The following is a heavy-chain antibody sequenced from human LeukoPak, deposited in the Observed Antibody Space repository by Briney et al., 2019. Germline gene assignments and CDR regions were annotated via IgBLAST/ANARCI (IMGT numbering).Heavy chain of an antibody. Sequence: SGTLSLTCAVSGGSISSSNWWSWVRQPPGKGLEWIGEIYHGGSTNYNPSLKSRVTISVDKSKNQFSLKLSSVTAADTAVYYCARVRGYGRDYYYYYMDVWGKGTTVTVSS. D-gene: IGHD5-18*01. V-gene: IGHV4-4*02. CDR2: IYHGGST. CDR3: ARVRGYGRDYYYYYMDV. J-gene: IGHJ6*03. CDR1: GGSISSSNW.